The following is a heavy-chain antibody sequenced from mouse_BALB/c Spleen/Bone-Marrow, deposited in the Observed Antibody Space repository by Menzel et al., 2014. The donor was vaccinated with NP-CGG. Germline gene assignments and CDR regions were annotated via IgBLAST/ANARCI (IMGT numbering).Heavy chain of an antibody. V-gene: IGHV1-69*01. D-gene: IGHD2-4*01. CDR1: GYTFTDKW. Sequence: QLQQSGAEFVMPGASVKMSCKASGYTFTDKWMHWVKQRPGQGLEWIGAIDTSDSYINYNQKFKGKASLTVDASSSTAYMHLSSLTSDDSAVYYCARGGHDFSLDYWGQGASVIVSS. J-gene: IGHJ4*01. CDR3: ARGGHDFSLDY. CDR2: IDTSDSYI.